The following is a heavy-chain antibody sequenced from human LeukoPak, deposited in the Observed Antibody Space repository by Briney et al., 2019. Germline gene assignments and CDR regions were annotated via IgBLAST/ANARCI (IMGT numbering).Heavy chain of an antibody. Sequence: PGGSLRLSCAVSGFTLNNYVMHWVRQAPGKGLECVAVIANDGSNKYYADSVKGRFTISRDNSKNTLYLQMGSLRAEDMAVYYCARATPSYGDYSFDYWGQGTLVTVSS. V-gene: IGHV3-30*04. CDR3: ARATPSYGDYSFDY. D-gene: IGHD4-17*01. J-gene: IGHJ4*02. CDR1: GFTLNNYV. CDR2: IANDGSNK.